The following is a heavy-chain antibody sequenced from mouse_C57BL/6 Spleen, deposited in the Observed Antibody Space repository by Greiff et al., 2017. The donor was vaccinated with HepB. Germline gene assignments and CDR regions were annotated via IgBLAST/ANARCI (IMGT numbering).Heavy chain of an antibody. CDR2: IYLGSGST. CDR1: GYTFTSYW. V-gene: IGHV1-55*01. Sequence: QVHVKQSGAELVKPGASVKMSCKASGYTFTSYWITWVKQRPGQGLEWIGDIYLGSGSTNYNEKFKSKARLTVDTSSSTAYMQLSSLTSEDSAVYYAARGNWADYWGQGTTLTVSS. J-gene: IGHJ2*01. CDR3: ARGNWADY. D-gene: IGHD4-1*01.